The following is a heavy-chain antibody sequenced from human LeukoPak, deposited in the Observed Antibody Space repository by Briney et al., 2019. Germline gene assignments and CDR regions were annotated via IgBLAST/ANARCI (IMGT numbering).Heavy chain of an antibody. CDR2: IIPILNII. Sequence: SVKVSCKASGGTFSTYAISWVRQAPGQGLEWMGRIIPILNIINYAQKFQGRVTITADKSTSTAYMELSSLRSEDTAVYYCARDGYGSDWGQGTLVTVSS. CDR1: GGTFSTYA. V-gene: IGHV1-69*04. CDR3: ARDGYGSD. D-gene: IGHD3-10*01. J-gene: IGHJ4*02.